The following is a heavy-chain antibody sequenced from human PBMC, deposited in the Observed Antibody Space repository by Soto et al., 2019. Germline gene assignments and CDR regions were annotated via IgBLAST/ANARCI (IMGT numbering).Heavy chain of an antibody. CDR2: INPNSGGT. Sequence: ASVKVSCKASGYTFTGYYMHWVRQAPGQGLEWMGWINPNSGGTNYAQKFQGRVTMTRDTSISTAYMELSRLRSDDTAVYYCERNRTYSSSLRYYYYGMDVWGQGTTVTVSS. V-gene: IGHV1-2*02. J-gene: IGHJ6*02. CDR1: GYTFTGYY. D-gene: IGHD6-6*01. CDR3: ERNRTYSSSLRYYYYGMDV.